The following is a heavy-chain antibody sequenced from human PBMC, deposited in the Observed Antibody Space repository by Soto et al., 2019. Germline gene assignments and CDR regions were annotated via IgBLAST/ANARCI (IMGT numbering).Heavy chain of an antibody. CDR3: ARVWIFGVVRREIYYYYGMDV. V-gene: IGHV1-3*01. D-gene: IGHD3-3*01. J-gene: IGHJ6*02. CDR2: INAGNGNT. CDR1: GYTFTSYG. Sequence: ASVKVSCKASGYTFTSYGISWVRQAPGQGLEWMRWINAGNGNTKYSQKFQGRVTITRDTSASTAYMELSSLRSEDTAVYYCARVWIFGVVRREIYYYYGMDVWGQGTTVTVSS.